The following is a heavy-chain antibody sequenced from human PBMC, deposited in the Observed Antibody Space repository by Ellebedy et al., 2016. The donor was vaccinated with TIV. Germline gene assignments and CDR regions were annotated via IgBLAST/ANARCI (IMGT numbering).Heavy chain of an antibody. V-gene: IGHV3-7*01. D-gene: IGHD3-16*01. CDR2: IKQDGSEK. Sequence: GGSLRLXXAASGFTFSSYWMSWVRQAPGKGLEWVANIKQDGSEKYYVDSVKGRFTISRDNAKNSLYLQMNSLTAEDTAVYYCARDWGGALPIDQWGQGTRVTVSS. CDR3: ARDWGGALPIDQ. J-gene: IGHJ5*02. CDR1: GFTFSSYW.